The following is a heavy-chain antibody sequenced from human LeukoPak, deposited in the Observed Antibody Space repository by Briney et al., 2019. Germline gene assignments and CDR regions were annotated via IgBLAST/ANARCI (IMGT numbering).Heavy chain of an antibody. CDR1: GYTFTGYY. CDR3: ARGAATPYYYYYMDV. D-gene: IGHD6-13*01. V-gene: IGHV1-2*02. J-gene: IGHJ6*03. Sequence: GASVKVSCKASGYTFTGYYMHWVRQAPGQGLEWMGWINPNSGGTNYAQKFQGRVTMTRDTSISTAYMELSRLRSDDTAVYYCARGAATPYYYYYMDVWGKGTTVTVSS. CDR2: INPNSGGT.